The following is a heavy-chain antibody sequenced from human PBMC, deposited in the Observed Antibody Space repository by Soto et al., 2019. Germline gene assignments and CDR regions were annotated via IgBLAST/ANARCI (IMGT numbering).Heavy chain of an antibody. CDR3: ARLTGTRKYCSSTSCYQTPIDY. J-gene: IGHJ4*02. Sequence: GESLKISCKGSGYSFTSYWIGWVRQMPGKGLEWMGITYPGDSDTRYSPSFQGQVTISADKSISTAYLQWSSLKASDTAMYYCARLTGTRKYCSSTSCYQTPIDYWGQGTLVTVSS. V-gene: IGHV5-51*01. CDR1: GYSFTSYW. D-gene: IGHD2-2*01. CDR2: TYPGDSDT.